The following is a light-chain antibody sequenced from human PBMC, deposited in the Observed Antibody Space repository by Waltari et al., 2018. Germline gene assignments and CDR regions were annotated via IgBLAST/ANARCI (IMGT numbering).Light chain of an antibody. Sequence: DIQLTQSPSFLSASVGDRVTITCRASQGLTSYFAWYQQKPGNAPKLLIYGASTLQSGVPSRFSGSGSGTEFTLTISSLQPEDSATYYCQQHNSYPITFGQGTRVESK. CDR1: QGLTSY. CDR2: GAS. J-gene: IGKJ5*01. V-gene: IGKV1-9*01. CDR3: QQHNSYPIT.